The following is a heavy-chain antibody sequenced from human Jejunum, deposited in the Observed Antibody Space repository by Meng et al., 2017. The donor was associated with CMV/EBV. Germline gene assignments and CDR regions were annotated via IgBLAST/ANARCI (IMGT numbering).Heavy chain of an antibody. D-gene: IGHD2-15*01. CDR1: YG. J-gene: IGHJ6*02. V-gene: IGHV1-18*01. Sequence: YGITWVRQATGEGLEWMGWISGYSNHTNYAQKLQGRVTMTTDPSTSTAFMELRSLRSDDTAVYFCARAGSGRSSSSCYLCPMDVWGQGTTVTVSS. CDR2: ISGYSNHT. CDR3: ARAGSGRSSSSCYLCPMDV.